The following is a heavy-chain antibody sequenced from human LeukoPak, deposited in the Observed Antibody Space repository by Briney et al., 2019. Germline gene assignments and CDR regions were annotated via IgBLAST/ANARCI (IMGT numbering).Heavy chain of an antibody. V-gene: IGHV3-23*01. Sequence: TGGSLGLSCVASGFTFSTFDMSWVRQAPGKGLEWVSVIRGSGGTTYYSDSVRGRFTISRDTSKNTLFLQMNSLRAEDTALYFCVKGAWLDYWGQGALVTVSS. D-gene: IGHD5-12*01. CDR3: VKGAWLDY. CDR2: IRGSGGTT. CDR1: GFTFSTFD. J-gene: IGHJ4*02.